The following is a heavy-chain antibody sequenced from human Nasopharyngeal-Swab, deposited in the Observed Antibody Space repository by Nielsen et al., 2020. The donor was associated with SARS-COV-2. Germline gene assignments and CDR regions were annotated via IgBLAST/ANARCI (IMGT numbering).Heavy chain of an antibody. CDR1: GGSISTSNYY. CDR3: ARNTLTRYFDLHYYYDDMDV. V-gene: IGHV4-39*01. Sequence: GSLRLSCTVSGGSISTSNYYWGWIRQPPGKGLEWIGNIFYSGNTFYNPSLKSRVTIFVDTSKNQFSLKLSSVTAADTAVYYCARNTLTRYFDLHYYYDDMDVWGQGTTVTVSS. J-gene: IGHJ6*02. CDR2: IFYSGNT. D-gene: IGHD3-9*01.